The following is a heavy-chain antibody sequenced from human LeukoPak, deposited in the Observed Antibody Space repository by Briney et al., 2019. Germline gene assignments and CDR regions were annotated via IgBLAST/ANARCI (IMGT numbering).Heavy chain of an antibody. CDR2: ISVSGSRA. Sequence: GGSLTLLCAVSGFTFSSNHMSGVRHSPGKGVEWVSVISVSGSRAYYADFVKGRFTVSRDNCKNTVLLQMNSLRVEDMAVYYCTKDHDGMHAWGQGTTVTVSS. V-gene: IGHV3-23*01. CDR3: TKDHDGMHA. J-gene: IGHJ6*02. CDR1: GFTFSSNH.